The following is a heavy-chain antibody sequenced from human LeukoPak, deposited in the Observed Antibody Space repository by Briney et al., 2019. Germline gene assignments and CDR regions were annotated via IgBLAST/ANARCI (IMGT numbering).Heavy chain of an antibody. Sequence: SETLSLTCTVFGGSISSGDYYWSWIRQPPGKGLEWIGYIYYSGSTYYNPSLKSRVTISVDTSKNQFSLKLSSVTAADTAVYYCARVGGYDADLFDYWGQGTLVTVSS. CDR3: ARVGGYDADLFDY. J-gene: IGHJ4*02. CDR1: GGSISSGDYY. V-gene: IGHV4-30-4*08. D-gene: IGHD5-12*01. CDR2: IYYSGST.